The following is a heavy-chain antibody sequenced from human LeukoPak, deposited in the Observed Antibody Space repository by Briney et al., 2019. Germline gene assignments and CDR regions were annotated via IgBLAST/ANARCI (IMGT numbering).Heavy chain of an antibody. V-gene: IGHV3-74*01. D-gene: IGHD5-24*01. CDR3: ARDHFGYNSLDY. Sequence: GGSLRLSCAASGFTFSSYWMHWVRQTPGKGLVYVSRIKSDGSRTNYADSVKGRFTISRDNAKNTQYLQMNGLRAEDTAVYYCARDHFGYNSLDYWGQGTLVTVSS. CDR1: GFTFSSYW. J-gene: IGHJ4*02. CDR2: IKSDGSRT.